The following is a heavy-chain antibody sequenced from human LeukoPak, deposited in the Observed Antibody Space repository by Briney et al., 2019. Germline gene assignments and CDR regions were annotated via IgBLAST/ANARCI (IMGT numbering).Heavy chain of an antibody. D-gene: IGHD3-22*01. V-gene: IGHV3-23*01. CDR1: GFTVSSSY. J-gene: IGHJ4*02. CDR2: ISGSGDNT. CDR3: AKGSYYDSSGSFYFDY. Sequence: GGSLRLSCAASGFTVSSSYMSWVRQAPGKGLEWVSGISGSGDNTYYADSVKGRFTISRDNSKNTLYVQVNSLGTEDTAAYYCAKGSYYDSSGSFYFDYWGQGTLVTVSS.